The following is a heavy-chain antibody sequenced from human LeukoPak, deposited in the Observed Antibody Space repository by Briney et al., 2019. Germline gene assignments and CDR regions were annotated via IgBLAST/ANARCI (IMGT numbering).Heavy chain of an antibody. Sequence: ASVKVPCKDSGYTFHEYYLHWIRQAPGQGREWVGWLNPNNGGTSDAQKFQGRITMTRDPSISTAYMELGSLRSDDTAVYYCARGPATGDFYYWGQGTPAAVSS. CDR1: GYTFHEYY. V-gene: IGHV1-2*02. J-gene: IGHJ4*02. CDR3: ARGPATGDFYY. CDR2: LNPNNGGT.